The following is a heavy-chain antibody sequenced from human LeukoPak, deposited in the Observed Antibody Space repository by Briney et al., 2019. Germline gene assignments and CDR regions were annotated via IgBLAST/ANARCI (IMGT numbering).Heavy chain of an antibody. CDR3: ARGRLGYCSSTSCLSPDY. CDR1: GFTFSSHA. D-gene: IGHD2-2*01. Sequence: GGSLRLSCAASGFTFSSHAMHWVRQAPGKGLEWVAVISYDGSNKYYADSVKGRFTISRDNSKNTLYLQMNSLRAEDTAVYYCARGRLGYCSSTSCLSPDYWGQGTLVTVSS. J-gene: IGHJ4*02. V-gene: IGHV3-30-3*01. CDR2: ISYDGSNK.